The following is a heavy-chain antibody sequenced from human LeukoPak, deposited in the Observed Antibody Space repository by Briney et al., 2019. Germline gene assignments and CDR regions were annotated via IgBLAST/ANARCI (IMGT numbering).Heavy chain of an antibody. CDR2: INPNSGDT. J-gene: IGHJ5*02. D-gene: IGHD7-27*01. CDR1: GYTFTGSY. Sequence: ASVKVSCKASGYTFTGSYIHWVRQAPGQGPEWMGCINPNSGDTKYAQRFQGRVTITWDTSITTAYMELSSLRSDDTAVYYCVRHLTGGANYFDPWGQGTLVTVSS. V-gene: IGHV1-2*02. CDR3: VRHLTGGANYFDP.